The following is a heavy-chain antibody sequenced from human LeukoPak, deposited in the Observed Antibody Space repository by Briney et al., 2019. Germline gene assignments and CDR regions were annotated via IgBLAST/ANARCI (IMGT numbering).Heavy chain of an antibody. D-gene: IGHD3-3*01. V-gene: IGHV3-23*01. J-gene: IGHJ4*02. CDR2: ISGSGGST. CDR1: GFTFSSYA. CDR3: AKDYDFWSGYNYFDY. Sequence: GGSLRLSCAASGFTFSSYAMSWVRQAPGKGLEWDSAISGSGGSTYYADSVKGRFTISRDNSKNTLYLQMNSLRAEDTAVYYCAKDYDFWSGYNYFDYWGQGTLVTVSS.